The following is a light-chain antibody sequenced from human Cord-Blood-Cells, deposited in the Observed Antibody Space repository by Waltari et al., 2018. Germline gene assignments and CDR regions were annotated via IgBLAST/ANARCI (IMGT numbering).Light chain of an antibody. Sequence: QSALTQPASVSGSPGKSITISCTGTSSDVGGYNYVSWYQQHPGKAPKLMIYNVSNRPSGFSNRFSGSKSGNTASLTISGLQAEDEADYYCSSYTSSSTLEVFGGGTKLTVL. CDR2: NVS. CDR3: SSYTSSSTLEV. CDR1: SSDVGGYNY. V-gene: IGLV2-14*01. J-gene: IGLJ3*02.